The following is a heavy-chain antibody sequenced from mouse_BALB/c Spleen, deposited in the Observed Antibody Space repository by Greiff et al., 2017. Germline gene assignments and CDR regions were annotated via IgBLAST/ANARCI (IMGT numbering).Heavy chain of an antibody. CDR2: IDPANGNT. CDR1: GFNIKDTY. V-gene: IGHV14-3*02. D-gene: IGHD2-1*01. Sequence: EVKLQESGAELVKPGASVKLSCTASGFNIKDTYMHWVKQRPEQGLEWIGRIDPANGNTKYDPKFQGKATITADTSSNTAYLQLSSLTSEDTAVYYCARSDGNYVLFAYWGQGTLVTVSA. CDR3: ARSDGNYVLFAY. J-gene: IGHJ3*01.